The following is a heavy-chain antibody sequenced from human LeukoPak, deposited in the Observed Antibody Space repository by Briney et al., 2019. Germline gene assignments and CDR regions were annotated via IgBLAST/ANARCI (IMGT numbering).Heavy chain of an antibody. V-gene: IGHV3-53*01. CDR3: ARDGSESSSWYY. D-gene: IGHD6-13*01. Sequence: GGSLRLSCAASGFIFSNYAMSWVRQAPGKGLEWVSVIYSGGSTYYADSVKGRFTISRDNSKNTLYLQMNSLRAEDTAVYYCARDGSESSSWYYWGQGTLVTVSS. CDR2: IYSGGST. J-gene: IGHJ4*02. CDR1: GFIFSNYA.